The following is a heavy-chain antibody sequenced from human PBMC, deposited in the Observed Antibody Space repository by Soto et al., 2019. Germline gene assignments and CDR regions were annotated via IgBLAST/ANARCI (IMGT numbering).Heavy chain of an antibody. CDR1: GFTFSDYS. J-gene: IGHJ4*02. Sequence: QVQLVESGGGLVKPGGSLRLSCAASGFTFSDYSMSWISQAPGKGLEWVSYISRSGSTIFYADSVKGRFTISRDNAQNSLYLQMNSLRAEDTAVYYCARGLGPPAAVDYWGQGTLVTVSS. V-gene: IGHV3-11*01. CDR2: ISRSGSTI. D-gene: IGHD2-2*01. CDR3: ARGLGPPAAVDY.